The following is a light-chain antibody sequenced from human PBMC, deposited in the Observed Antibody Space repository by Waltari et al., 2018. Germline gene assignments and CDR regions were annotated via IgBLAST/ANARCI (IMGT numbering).Light chain of an antibody. CDR1: QSVLYSPQNKNY. CDR3: QQYYTSPYT. V-gene: IGKV4-1*01. J-gene: IGKJ2*01. Sequence: DIMMTQSPDSLAVSLCEGATSNCKSSQSVLYSPQNKNYLAWYQQKPGQPPKLLIYWAFTRGSGVPDRFSGSGSGTDFTLTSDSLQAEDVAVYYCQQYYTSPYTFGQGTKLEIK. CDR2: WAF.